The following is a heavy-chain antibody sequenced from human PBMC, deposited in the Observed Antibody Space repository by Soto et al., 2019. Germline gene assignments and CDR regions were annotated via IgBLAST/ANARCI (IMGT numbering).Heavy chain of an antibody. CDR1: GYSFTSYW. Sequence: PGESLKISCPGSGYSFTSYWIGWVRQMPGKGLEWMGIIYPGDSDTRYSPSFQCQVTISADKSISTAYLQWSSLKASDTAMYYCSRHSYNWNYEGTYYGMDFWGQGTTVTVSS. D-gene: IGHD1-7*01. J-gene: IGHJ6*02. V-gene: IGHV5-51*01. CDR2: IYPGDSDT. CDR3: SRHSYNWNYEGTYYGMDF.